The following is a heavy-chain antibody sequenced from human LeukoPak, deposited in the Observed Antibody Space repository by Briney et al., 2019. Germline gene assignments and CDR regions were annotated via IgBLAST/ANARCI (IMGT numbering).Heavy chain of an antibody. CDR2: INPSGGST. CDR3: ARDPGGYDILTGYYADY. CDR1: GYTFTSYY. D-gene: IGHD3-9*01. V-gene: IGHV1-46*01. Sequence: ASVKVSCKASGYTFTSYYMHWVRQAPGQGLEWMGIINPSGGSTRYAQKFQGRVTMTRDTSTSTVYMELSSLRSEDTAVYYCARDPGGYDILTGYYADYCGERNLGTVS. J-gene: IGHJ4*02.